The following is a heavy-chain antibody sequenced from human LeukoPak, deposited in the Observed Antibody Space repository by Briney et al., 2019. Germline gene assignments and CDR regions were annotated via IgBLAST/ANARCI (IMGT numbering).Heavy chain of an antibody. J-gene: IGHJ6*02. CDR1: GFTFSTYG. D-gene: IGHD3-10*01. CDR3: AREYYYGSGSYFDYYYGMDV. CDR2: ISSSSDSI. Sequence: GGSLRLSCAASGFTFSTYGMTWVRQAPGKGLEWISYISSSSDSIKYADSVKGRFTSSSDNAKNSLYLQMNSLRAEDTAVYYCAREYYYGSGSYFDYYYGMDVWGQGTTVTVSS. V-gene: IGHV3-48*04.